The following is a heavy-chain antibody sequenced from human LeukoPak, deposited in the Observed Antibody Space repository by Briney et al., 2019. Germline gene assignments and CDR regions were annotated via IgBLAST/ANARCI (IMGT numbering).Heavy chain of an antibody. CDR2: FDPEDGET. V-gene: IGHV1-24*01. J-gene: IGHJ6*03. CDR3: ATAIPTGVYGDYAGYYYHYMDV. CDR1: GYTLTELS. Sequence: ASVKVSCKVSGYTLTELSMHWVRQAPGKGLEWMGGFDPEDGETIYAQKFQGRVTMTEDTSTDTAYMELSSLRSEDTAVYYCATAIPTGVYGDYAGYYYHYMDVWGKGTTVTVSS. D-gene: IGHD4-17*01.